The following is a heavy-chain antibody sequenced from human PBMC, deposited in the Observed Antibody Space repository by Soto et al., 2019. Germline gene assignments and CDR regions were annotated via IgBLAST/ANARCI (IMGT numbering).Heavy chain of an antibody. CDR1: GGTFSSYA. Sequence: ASVKVSCKASGGTFSSYAISWVRQAPGQGLEWMGGIIPIFGTANYAQKFQGRVTITADESTSTAYMELSSLRSEDTAVYYCARSNADWGPTVTRGAFDIWGQGTMVTVSS. CDR2: IIPIFGTA. CDR3: ARSNADWGPTVTRGAFDI. D-gene: IGHD4-17*01. J-gene: IGHJ3*02. V-gene: IGHV1-69*13.